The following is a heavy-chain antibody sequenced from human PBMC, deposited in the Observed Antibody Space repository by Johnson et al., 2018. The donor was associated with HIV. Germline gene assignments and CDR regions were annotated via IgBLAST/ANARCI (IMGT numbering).Heavy chain of an antibody. CDR3: ARDAFDISGQQHDAFDI. J-gene: IGHJ3*02. CDR2: ISNSGSIK. Sequence: QVQLVESGGGLVKPGGSLRLSCAASGFTFSDYYMSWVRQAPGKGLEWVSSISNSGSIKYYADSVKGRFTVSRDNAKKSLYVQMNSLRAEDTAVYYCARDAFDISGQQHDAFDIWGQGTMVTVSS. V-gene: IGHV3-11*04. D-gene: IGHD3-22*01. CDR1: GFTFSDYY.